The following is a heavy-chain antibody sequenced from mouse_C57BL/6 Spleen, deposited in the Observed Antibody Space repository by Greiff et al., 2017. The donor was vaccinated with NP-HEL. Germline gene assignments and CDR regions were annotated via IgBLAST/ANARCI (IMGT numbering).Heavy chain of an antibody. CDR3: ARRGGPYFDY. CDR2: IYPGGGYT. J-gene: IGHJ2*01. CDR1: GYTFTNYW. V-gene: IGHV1-63*01. Sequence: QVQLQQSGAELVRPGTSVKMSCKASGYTFTNYWIGWAKQRPGHGLEWIGDIYPGGGYTNYNEKFKGKATLTADKSSSTAYMQFSSLTSEDSAIYYRARRGGPYFDYWGQGTTLTVSS.